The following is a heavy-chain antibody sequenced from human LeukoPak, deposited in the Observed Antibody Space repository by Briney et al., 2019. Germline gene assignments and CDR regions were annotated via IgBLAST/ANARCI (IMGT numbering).Heavy chain of an antibody. D-gene: IGHD4-17*01. CDR1: GFTFSSYT. Sequence: GGSLRLSCAASGFTFSSYTMNWVRQAPGKGLEWVSSITSRSDYIYYADSVKGRFTISRDNAKTSLYLQMNSLRAEDTAVYYCTREQAGMDYGSAYWGQGTLVTVSS. CDR3: TREQAGMDYGSAY. CDR2: ITSRSDYI. J-gene: IGHJ4*02. V-gene: IGHV3-21*01.